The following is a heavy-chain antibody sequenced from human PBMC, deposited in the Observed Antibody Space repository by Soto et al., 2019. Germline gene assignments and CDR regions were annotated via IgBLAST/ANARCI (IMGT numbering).Heavy chain of an antibody. CDR1: GGTFSSYA. V-gene: IGHV1-69*13. CDR2: IIPIFGTA. D-gene: IGHD2-21*02. Sequence: SVKVSCKASGGTFSSYAISWVRQAPGQGLEWMGGIIPIFGTANYAQKFQGRVTITADESTSTAYMELSSLRSEDTAVYYCARAVTSLDYYYYGMDVWGQGTTVTVSS. J-gene: IGHJ6*02. CDR3: ARAVTSLDYYYYGMDV.